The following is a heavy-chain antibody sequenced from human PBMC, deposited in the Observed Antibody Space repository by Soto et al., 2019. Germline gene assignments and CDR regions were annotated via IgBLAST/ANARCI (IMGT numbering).Heavy chain of an antibody. CDR2: ISYDGNNK. J-gene: IGHJ1*01. Sequence: QVQLVESGGGVVQSGRSLRLSCAGSGFTFSGYPMHWVRQAPGKGLEWVAVISYDGNNKYYRDSVRGRFIISRDNSKNTLYLQMNSLKTEDTAVYYCATSIAPDGEYFQHWGQGTLVTVSS. V-gene: IGHV3-30-3*01. D-gene: IGHD2-21*01. CDR3: ATSIAPDGEYFQH. CDR1: GFTFSGYP.